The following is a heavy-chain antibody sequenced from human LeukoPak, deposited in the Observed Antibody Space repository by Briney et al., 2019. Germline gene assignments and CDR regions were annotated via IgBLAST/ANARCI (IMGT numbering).Heavy chain of an antibody. D-gene: IGHD6-19*01. Sequence: GGSLRLSCAASGFTFSSYGMHWVRQAPGKGLEWVAFISYDGSNKYYADSVKGRFTISRDNSKNTLYLQMTSLRAEDTAVYYCAKDIAVAGYYYYGMDVWGQGTTVTVSS. CDR1: GFTFSSYG. CDR2: ISYDGSNK. J-gene: IGHJ6*02. V-gene: IGHV3-30*18. CDR3: AKDIAVAGYYYYGMDV.